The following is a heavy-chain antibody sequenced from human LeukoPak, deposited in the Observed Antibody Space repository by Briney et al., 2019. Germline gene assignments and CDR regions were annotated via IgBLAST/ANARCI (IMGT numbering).Heavy chain of an antibody. CDR2: IYSGGTT. Sequence: PGGSLRLYCAASGFTVSSNYMRWVRQAPGEGLGWVSVIYSGGTTYYAASVKGRFTISRDNYKNTLYLQMNSQRAEDTAVYYCARGGIAVASRVFDYWGQGTLVTVSS. D-gene: IGHD6-19*01. J-gene: IGHJ4*02. CDR3: ARGGIAVASRVFDY. V-gene: IGHV3-66*02. CDR1: GFTVSSNY.